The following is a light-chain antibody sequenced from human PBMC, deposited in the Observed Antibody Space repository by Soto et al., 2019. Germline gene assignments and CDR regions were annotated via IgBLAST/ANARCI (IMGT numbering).Light chain of an antibody. CDR3: SSYAGRTLYV. Sequence: QSALTQPPSASGSPGQSVTISCTGTSSDVGGYDYVSWYQQCPGKAPKLLIHEVTKRPSGVPDRFSGSKSGNTASLTVSGLQAEDEADYYCSSYAGRTLYVFGTGTKLTVL. CDR1: SSDVGGYDY. J-gene: IGLJ1*01. CDR2: EVT. V-gene: IGLV2-8*01.